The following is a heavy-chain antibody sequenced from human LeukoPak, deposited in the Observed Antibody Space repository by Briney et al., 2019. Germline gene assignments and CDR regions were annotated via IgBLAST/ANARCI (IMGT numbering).Heavy chain of an antibody. CDR1: GFTFSSYS. V-gene: IGHV3-21*01. CDR3: ARVGITMVRGYAFDI. J-gene: IGHJ3*02. Sequence: GGPLRLSCAASGFTFSSYSMNWVRQAPGKGLEWVSSISSSSSYIYYADSVKGRFTISRDNAKNSLYLQMNSLRAEDTAVYYCARVGITMVRGYAFDIWGQGTMVTVSS. D-gene: IGHD3-10*01. CDR2: ISSSSSYI.